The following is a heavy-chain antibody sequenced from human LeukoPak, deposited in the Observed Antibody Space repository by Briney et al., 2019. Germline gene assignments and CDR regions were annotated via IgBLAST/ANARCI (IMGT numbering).Heavy chain of an antibody. D-gene: IGHD4-17*01. CDR2: ISSSSSTI. CDR3: ARESKNGDLDY. CDR1: GFTFSSYS. Sequence: GGSLRLSSAASGFTFSSYSMNWVRQAPGKGLEWVSYISSSSSTIYYADSVKGRFTISRDNAKNSLYLQMNSLRAEDTAVYYCARESKNGDLDYWGQGTLVTVSS. J-gene: IGHJ4*02. V-gene: IGHV3-48*04.